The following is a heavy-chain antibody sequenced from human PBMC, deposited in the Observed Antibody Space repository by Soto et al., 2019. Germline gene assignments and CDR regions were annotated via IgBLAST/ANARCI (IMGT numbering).Heavy chain of an antibody. CDR2: IIPMLGTT. Sequence: QVQLVQSGAEVKKPGSSVKVSCKASGGTFSTYGISWVRQAPGQGLEWMGGIIPMLGTTNNAQKFQGRLTITADESTITAYMELSSLRSEDAAVYYCAREIRHPLKLSKWFDTWGQGTLVIVSS. J-gene: IGHJ5*02. D-gene: IGHD1-1*01. CDR3: AREIRHPLKLSKWFDT. CDR1: GGTFSTYG. V-gene: IGHV1-69*12.